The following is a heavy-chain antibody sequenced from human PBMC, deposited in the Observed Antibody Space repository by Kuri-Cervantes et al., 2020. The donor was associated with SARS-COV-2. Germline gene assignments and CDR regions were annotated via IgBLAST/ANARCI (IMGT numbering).Heavy chain of an antibody. Sequence: GESLKISCAASGFTFSSYAMSWVRQAPGKGLEWVSAISGSGGSTYYADSVKGRFTISRDNSKNTLYLQMNSLRAEETAVYYCVRLGGDNGVDYWGQGGLVTVSS. CDR3: VRLGGDNGVDY. CDR2: ISGSGGST. CDR1: GFTFSSYA. D-gene: IGHD3-16*01. J-gene: IGHJ4*02. V-gene: IGHV3-23*01.